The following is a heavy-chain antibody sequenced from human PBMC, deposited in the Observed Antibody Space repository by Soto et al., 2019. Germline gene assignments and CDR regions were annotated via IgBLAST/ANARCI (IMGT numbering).Heavy chain of an antibody. CDR2: IWYDGSNK. Sequence: QVQLVESGGGVVQPGRSLRLSCAASGFTFSSYGMHWVRQAPGKGLEWVAVIWYDGSNKYYADSVKGRFTISRDNSKNTLYLQMNSLRAEDTAVYYCAWMTGDEGAVDYWGQGTLVTVSS. V-gene: IGHV3-33*01. CDR1: GFTFSSYG. D-gene: IGHD7-27*01. J-gene: IGHJ4*02. CDR3: AWMTGDEGAVDY.